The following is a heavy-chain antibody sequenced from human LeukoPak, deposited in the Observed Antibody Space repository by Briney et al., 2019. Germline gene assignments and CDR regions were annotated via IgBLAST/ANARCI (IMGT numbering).Heavy chain of an antibody. Sequence: AASVKVSCKAFGGTFSSNVISWVRQAPGQGPEWMGRIIPIAGTTEYADKLQGRVTITADKPTNTVYMELRSLTSEDTALYYCARGKGFVGHFDSWGQGTLVTVSS. D-gene: IGHD2-15*01. V-gene: IGHV1-69*04. J-gene: IGHJ4*02. CDR3: ARGKGFVGHFDS. CDR2: IIPIAGTT. CDR1: GGTFSSNV.